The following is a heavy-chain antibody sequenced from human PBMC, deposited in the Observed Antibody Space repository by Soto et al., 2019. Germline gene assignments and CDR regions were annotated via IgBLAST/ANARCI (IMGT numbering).Heavy chain of an antibody. CDR1: GGSISSGGYS. J-gene: IGHJ4*02. Sequence: PSETLSLTCAVSGGSISSGGYSWSWIRQPPGKGLEWIGYIYHSGSTYYNPSLKSRVTISVDRSKNQFSLKLSSVTAADTAVYYCARGLLGVESELELPRFDYWGQGTLVTVSS. CDR2: IYHSGST. D-gene: IGHD1-7*01. V-gene: IGHV4-30-2*01. CDR3: ARGLLGVESELELPRFDY.